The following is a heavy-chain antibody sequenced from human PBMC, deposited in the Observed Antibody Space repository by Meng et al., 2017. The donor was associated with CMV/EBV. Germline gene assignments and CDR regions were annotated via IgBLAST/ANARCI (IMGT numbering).Heavy chain of an antibody. CDR3: ANGRSQNYYDSSGYSKPPHDAFDI. D-gene: IGHD3-22*01. CDR1: GFTFDDYA. J-gene: IGHJ3*02. V-gene: IGHV3-9*01. CDR2: ISWNSGSI. Sequence: GGSLRLSCAASGFTFDDYAMHWVRQAPGKGLEWVSGISWNSGSIGYADSVKGRFTISRDNAKNSLYLQMNSLRAEDTALYYCANGRSQNYYDSSGYSKPPHDAFDIWGQGTMVTVSS.